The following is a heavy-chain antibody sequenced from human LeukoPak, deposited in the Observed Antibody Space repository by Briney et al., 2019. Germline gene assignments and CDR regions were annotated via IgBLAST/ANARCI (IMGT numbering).Heavy chain of an antibody. CDR3: ASRRGQGAFDI. Sequence: SQALSLTCTVSGGSISSGSYYWSWIRQPAGKGLEWIGRIYTSGSTNYNPSLKSRVTISVDTSKNQFSLKLSSVTAADTAVYYCASRRGQGAFDIWGQGTMVTVSS. D-gene: IGHD1-14*01. CDR1: GGSISSGSYY. CDR2: IYTSGST. J-gene: IGHJ3*02. V-gene: IGHV4-61*02.